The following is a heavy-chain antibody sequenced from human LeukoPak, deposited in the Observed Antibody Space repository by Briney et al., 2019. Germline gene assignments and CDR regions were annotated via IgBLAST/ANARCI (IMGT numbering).Heavy chain of an antibody. J-gene: IGHJ5*02. CDR2: ISYDENYR. V-gene: IGHV3-30*18. Sequence: GRSLRLFCAASGFSFGTYGMHWVRQAPGKGLEWVALISYDENYRNYADSVRGRFSISRDTSRNTLFLQMNGLSTEDTAVYYCAKDLRAHRGSGGPYVDTWGQGTLVTVSS. D-gene: IGHD3-10*01. CDR3: AKDLRAHRGSGGPYVDT. CDR1: GFSFGTYG.